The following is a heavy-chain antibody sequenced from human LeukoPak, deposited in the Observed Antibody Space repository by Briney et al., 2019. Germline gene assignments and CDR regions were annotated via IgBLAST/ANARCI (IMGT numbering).Heavy chain of an antibody. CDR3: ARAVYYYDSSGYQAQYFDY. J-gene: IGHJ4*02. CDR2: ISSSGSTI. Sequence: GGSLRLSCAASGFTFSSYEMNWVRQAPGKGLEGVSYISSSGSTIYYADSVKGRFTISRDNAKNSLYLQMNSLRAEDTAVYYCARAVYYYDSSGYQAQYFDYWGQGTLVTVSS. CDR1: GFTFSSYE. D-gene: IGHD3-22*01. V-gene: IGHV3-48*03.